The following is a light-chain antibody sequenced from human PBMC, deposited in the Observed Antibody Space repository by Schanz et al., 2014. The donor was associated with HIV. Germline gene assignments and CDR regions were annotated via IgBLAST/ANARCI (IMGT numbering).Light chain of an antibody. V-gene: IGKV3-20*01. CDR3: QHYGSSRPWT. CDR1: QSISSSY. J-gene: IGKJ1*01. CDR2: GAS. Sequence: EIVLTQSPGTLSLSPGERATLSCRASQSISSSYFAWYQQKPGQAPRLLIYGASSRATGIPDRFSGSGSGTDFTLTISRLETEDFAVYSCQHYGSSRPWTFGQGTKVEIK.